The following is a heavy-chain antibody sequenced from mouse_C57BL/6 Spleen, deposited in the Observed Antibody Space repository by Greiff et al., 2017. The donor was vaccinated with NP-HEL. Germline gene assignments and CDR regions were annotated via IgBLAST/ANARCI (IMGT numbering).Heavy chain of an antibody. CDR1: GFTFTDYY. CDR3: ARDYYGTY. J-gene: IGHJ4*01. Sequence: EVQLVESGGGLVQPGGSLSLSCAASGFTFTDYYMSWVRQPPGEALEWLGFIRNKANGYTTEYSASVKGRFTISRDNSQSILYLQMNALRAEDSATYYCARDYYGTYWGQGTSVTVSS. D-gene: IGHD1-1*01. CDR2: IRNKANGYTT. V-gene: IGHV7-3*01.